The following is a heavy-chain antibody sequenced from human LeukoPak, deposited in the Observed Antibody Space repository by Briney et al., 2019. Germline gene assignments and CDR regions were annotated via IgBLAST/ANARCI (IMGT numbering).Heavy chain of an antibody. J-gene: IGHJ2*01. V-gene: IGHV3-30*03. D-gene: IGHD6-19*01. Sequence: GGSLRLSCAASGFTFTSYGMHWVRQAPGQGLEWVAGISYDESNKYYADSVKGRFTISRDNSKNTLYVQMNSLRAEGTAVYYCAIGGIDSSGPWWYFDLCGRGTLFTVSP. CDR1: GFTFTSYG. CDR3: AIGGIDSSGPWWYFDL. CDR2: ISYDESNK.